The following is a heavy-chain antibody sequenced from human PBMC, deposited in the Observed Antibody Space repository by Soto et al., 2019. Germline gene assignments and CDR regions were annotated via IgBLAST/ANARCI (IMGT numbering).Heavy chain of an antibody. CDR2: IYYSGSS. J-gene: IGHJ3*02. V-gene: IGHV4-31*03. CDR1: GGSISSGGYY. Sequence: QVQLQESGPGLVKPSQTLSLTCTVSGGSISSGGYYWSWIRQHPGKVLEWIGYIYYSGSSYYNPYLKSRVTKSVDTSKNPFSLKLSSVTAADTAVYYCAREALGVNWITAEDALDIWGQGTMVTVSS. D-gene: IGHD1-20*01. CDR3: AREALGVNWITAEDALDI.